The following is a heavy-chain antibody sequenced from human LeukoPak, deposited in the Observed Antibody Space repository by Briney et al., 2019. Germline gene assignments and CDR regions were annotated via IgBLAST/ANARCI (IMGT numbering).Heavy chain of an antibody. CDR3: AKNSWNYGSFDY. CDR1: GFTFSSYG. J-gene: IGHJ4*02. CDR2: INQDGSKK. Sequence: PGGTLRLSCAASGFTFSSYGMTWVRQAPGKGLEWVANINQDGSKKFYVDSVKGRFTISRDNAKNALYLQMNSLRAEDTAVYCCAKNSWNYGSFDYWGPGTQVTVSS. D-gene: IGHD1-7*01. V-gene: IGHV3-7*01.